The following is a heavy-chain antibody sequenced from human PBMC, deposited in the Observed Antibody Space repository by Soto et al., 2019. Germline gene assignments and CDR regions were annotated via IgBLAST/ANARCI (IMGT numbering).Heavy chain of an antibody. V-gene: IGHV1-69*01. J-gene: IGHJ4*02. Sequence: QVQLVQSGAEVKATGSSVKVSCKSSGYIFKNYAVTWLRQAPGQGLEWMGGIIPVFGTPDYSQKFRGRVTITADESTSTVYMELRSLTSEDTAVYYCARHLYDYVWGSYRHWGQGTLVTVSS. CDR1: GYIFKNYA. D-gene: IGHD3-16*02. CDR3: ARHLYDYVWGSYRH. CDR2: IIPVFGTP.